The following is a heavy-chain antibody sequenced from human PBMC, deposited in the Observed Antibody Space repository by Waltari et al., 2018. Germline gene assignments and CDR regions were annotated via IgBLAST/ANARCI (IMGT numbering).Heavy chain of an antibody. V-gene: IGHV4-39*02. Sequence: SSSYYCGWIRQPPGKGLEWIGSIYYSGSTYYNPSLKSRVTISVDTSKNQFSLKLSSVTAADTAVYYCARDSSYYYDSSGLYWGQGTLVTVSS. CDR2: IYYSGST. J-gene: IGHJ4*02. CDR3: ARDSSYYYDSSGLY. CDR1: SSSYY. D-gene: IGHD3-22*01.